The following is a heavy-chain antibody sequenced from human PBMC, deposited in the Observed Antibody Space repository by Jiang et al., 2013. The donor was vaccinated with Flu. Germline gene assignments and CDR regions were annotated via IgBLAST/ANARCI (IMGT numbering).Heavy chain of an antibody. CDR3: ARVDNAGSRRWFDP. D-gene: IGHD3-10*01. CDR2: IHYSGST. V-gene: IGHV4-59*01. Sequence: GSGLVKPSETLSLTCSVSGGSISSYYWSWIRQPPGKGLEWIGYIHYSGSTNYNPSLNSRVTISLDTSKNQFSLNLIFVTAADTAVYYCARVDNAGSRRWFDPGARGTLVTVSS. CDR1: GGSISSYY. J-gene: IGHJ5*02.